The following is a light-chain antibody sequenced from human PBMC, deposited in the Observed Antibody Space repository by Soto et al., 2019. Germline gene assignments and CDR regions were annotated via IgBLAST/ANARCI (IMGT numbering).Light chain of an antibody. V-gene: IGKV1-16*01. CDR3: HQYDSYPRT. Sequence: DIQMTQSPSSLSASVGDRVTITCRASRGITYYLAWFQQKPGKAPKSLIYGASSLQSGVPSRFNGSGFWTDFSLTISSLQPEDIATYYCHQYDSYPRTFGPGTKVEIK. J-gene: IGKJ3*01. CDR2: GAS. CDR1: RGITYY.